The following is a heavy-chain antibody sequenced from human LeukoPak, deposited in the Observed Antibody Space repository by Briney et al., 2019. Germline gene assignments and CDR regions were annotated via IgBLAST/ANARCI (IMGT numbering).Heavy chain of an antibody. CDR1: GFTFSSYW. CDR3: ATWTSGSYTN. Sequence: TGGSLRPSCAASGFTFSSYWMSWVRQAPGKGLEWVANIKQDGSERYYVDSVKGRFTISRDNAKNSLYLQMNSLRAEDTAVYYCATWTSGSYTNWGQGTLVTVSS. CDR2: IKQDGSER. V-gene: IGHV3-7*03. D-gene: IGHD3-10*01. J-gene: IGHJ4*02.